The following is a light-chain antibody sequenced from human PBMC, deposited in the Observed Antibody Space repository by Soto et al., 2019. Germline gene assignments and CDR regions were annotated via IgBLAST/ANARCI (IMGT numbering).Light chain of an antibody. Sequence: QSVLTQPPSLSGAPGQRVTISCTGSGSNIGAPYDVHWYQHLPGTAPKLLIYGSTNRPSGVPGRFSGSKSGTSASLAITGLQAEDEADYFCKSYAGSNTYVFGSGTKVTVL. CDR3: KSYAGSNTYV. J-gene: IGLJ1*01. CDR2: GST. CDR1: GSNIGAPYD. V-gene: IGLV1-40*01.